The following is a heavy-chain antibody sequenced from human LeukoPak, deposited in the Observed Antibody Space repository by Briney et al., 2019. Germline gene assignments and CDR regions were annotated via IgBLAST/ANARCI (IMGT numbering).Heavy chain of an antibody. CDR3: AKDVDHCSSTSCYRSGFDY. J-gene: IGHJ4*02. V-gene: IGHV3-30*02. Sequence: DSVKGRFTISRDNSKNTLYLQMNSLRAEDTAVYYCAKDVDHCSSTSCYRSGFDYWGQGTVVTVSS. D-gene: IGHD2-2*01.